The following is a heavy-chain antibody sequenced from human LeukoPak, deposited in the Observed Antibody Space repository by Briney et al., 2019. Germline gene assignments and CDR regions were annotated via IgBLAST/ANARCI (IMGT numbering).Heavy chain of an antibody. CDR3: ARAPDCSSTSCYYYYYDMDV. J-gene: IGHJ6*04. CDR2: ISYDGSNK. CDR1: GFTFSSYA. D-gene: IGHD2-2*01. V-gene: IGHV3-30*04. Sequence: PGRSLRLSCAASGFTFSSYAMHWVRQAPGKGLEWVAVISYDGSNKYYADSVKGRFTISRDNSKNTLYLQMNSLRAEDTAVYYCARAPDCSSTSCYYYYYDMDVWGKGTTVTVSP.